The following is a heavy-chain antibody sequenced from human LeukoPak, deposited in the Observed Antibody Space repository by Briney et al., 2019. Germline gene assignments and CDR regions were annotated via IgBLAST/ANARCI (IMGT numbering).Heavy chain of an antibody. J-gene: IGHJ2*01. Sequence: SETLSLTCTVSGGSISSSIYYWGWIRQPPGKGLEWIGSISYSGSTYYSAFLESRVTISVHTSKNQLSLRLSSVTAADTAVYYCARPSRSGGYNYWYFDLWGRGTLVTVSS. D-gene: IGHD5-24*01. CDR2: ISYSGST. CDR1: GGSISSSIYY. CDR3: ARPSRSGGYNYWYFDL. V-gene: IGHV4-39*01.